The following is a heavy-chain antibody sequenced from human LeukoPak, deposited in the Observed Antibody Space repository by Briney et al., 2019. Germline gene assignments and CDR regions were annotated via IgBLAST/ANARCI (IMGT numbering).Heavy chain of an antibody. Sequence: PSETLSLTCTASGGSISSYYWSWIRQPPGKGLEWIGYIYYSGSTNYNPSLKSRVTISVDTSKNQFSLKLSSVTAADTAVYYCARGWVSTDFDLWGRGTLVTVSS. CDR3: ARGWVSTDFDL. CDR2: IYYSGST. D-gene: IGHD5/OR15-5a*01. V-gene: IGHV4-59*01. CDR1: GGSISSYY. J-gene: IGHJ2*01.